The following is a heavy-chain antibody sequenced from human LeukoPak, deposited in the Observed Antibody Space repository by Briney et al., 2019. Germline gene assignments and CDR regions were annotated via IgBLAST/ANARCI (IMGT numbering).Heavy chain of an antibody. V-gene: IGHV3-48*03. J-gene: IGHJ4*02. D-gene: IGHD2-15*01. CDR2: ISSSGSSI. CDR3: ARQISRYCSGGSCYSGWEFYFDY. Sequence: GGSLRLSCAASGFTFSSYEMNWVRQAPGKGLEWVSYISSSGSSIHYADSVKGRFTISRDNAKNSLYLQMNSLRAEDTAVYHCARQISRYCSGGSCYSGWEFYFDYWGQGTPVTVSS. CDR1: GFTFSSYE.